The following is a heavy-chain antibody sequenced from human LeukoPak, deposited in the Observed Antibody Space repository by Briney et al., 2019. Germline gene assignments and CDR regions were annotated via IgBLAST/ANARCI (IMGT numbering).Heavy chain of an antibody. D-gene: IGHD1-26*01. CDR3: ARAVILGAGDAFDI. J-gene: IGHJ3*02. Sequence: GGSLRLSCAASGFTFDDYGMSWVRQAPGKGLEWVSGINWNGGSTGYADSVKGRFTISRDNAKHSLYLQMNSLRAEDTALYYCARAVILGAGDAFDIWGQGTMVTVSS. CDR1: GFTFDDYG. V-gene: IGHV3-20*04. CDR2: INWNGGST.